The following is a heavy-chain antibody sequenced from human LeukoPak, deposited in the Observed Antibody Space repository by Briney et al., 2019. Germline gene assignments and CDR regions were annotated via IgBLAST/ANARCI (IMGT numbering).Heavy chain of an antibody. CDR2: ISGSGGST. D-gene: IGHD4-17*01. Sequence: GGTLRLSCAASGFTFSSYGMSWVRQAPGKGLEWVSAISGSGGSTYYADSVKGRFTISRDNSKNTLYFQMNSLRAEDTAVYYCAREVTTGGSFDYWGQGTLVTVSS. CDR3: AREVTTGGSFDY. CDR1: GFTFSSYG. V-gene: IGHV3-23*01. J-gene: IGHJ4*02.